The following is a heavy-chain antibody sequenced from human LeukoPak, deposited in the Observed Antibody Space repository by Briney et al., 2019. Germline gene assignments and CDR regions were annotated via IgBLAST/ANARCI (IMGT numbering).Heavy chain of an antibody. J-gene: IGHJ4*02. CDR1: GGSISSYY. CDR3: ARGIAVADLLFDY. V-gene: IGHV4-59*01. Sequence: SETLSLTCTVSGGSISSYYCSWIRQPPGKGLEWIGYIYYTGSTSYNPSLKSRVTILLDTSKNQFSLKLSSVTAADTAVYYCARGIAVADLLFDYWGQGTLVTVSS. CDR2: IYYTGST. D-gene: IGHD6-19*01.